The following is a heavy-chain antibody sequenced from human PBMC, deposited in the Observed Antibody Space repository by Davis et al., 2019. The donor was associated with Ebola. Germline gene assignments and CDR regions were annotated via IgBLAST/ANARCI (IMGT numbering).Heavy chain of an antibody. Sequence: ASVKVSCKASGYTFTRYNMHWVRQAPGQGLEWMGIINPSGGSTSYAQKFQGRVTITRDTSASTAYMELSSLRSEDTAVYYCARDIRYNWNYGWFDPWGQGTLVTVSS. CDR1: GYTFTRYN. CDR2: INPSGGST. V-gene: IGHV1-46*01. D-gene: IGHD1-7*01. J-gene: IGHJ5*02. CDR3: ARDIRYNWNYGWFDP.